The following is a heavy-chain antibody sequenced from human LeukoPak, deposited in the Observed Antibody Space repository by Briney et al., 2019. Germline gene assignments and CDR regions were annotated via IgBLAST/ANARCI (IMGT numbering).Heavy chain of an antibody. CDR2: IYYSGST. Sequence: SETLSLTCTVSGGSISSSSYYWGWIRQPPGKGLEWIGSIYYSGSTYYNPSLKSRVTISVDTSKNQFSLKLSSVTATDTAVYYCARHETPPIFGVRFDPWGQGTLVTVSS. V-gene: IGHV4-39*01. J-gene: IGHJ5*02. CDR3: ARHETPPIFGVRFDP. CDR1: GGSISSSSYY. D-gene: IGHD3-3*01.